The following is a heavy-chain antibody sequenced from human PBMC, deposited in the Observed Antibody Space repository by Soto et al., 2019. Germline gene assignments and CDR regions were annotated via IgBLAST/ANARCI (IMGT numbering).Heavy chain of an antibody. Sequence: QVQLVQSGAEVKKPGASVKVSCKTSGYTFTAYYIHWVRQAPGQGLEWMGWINCNTGGTNYAQKFQGWVTMTRDTSINTAYMELSRRRSDDTALYYCARVSRSYLGALFMDVWGQGTTVTVSS. V-gene: IGHV1-2*04. CDR1: GYTFTAYY. D-gene: IGHD3-10*01. J-gene: IGHJ6*02. CDR3: ARVSRSYLGALFMDV. CDR2: INCNTGGT.